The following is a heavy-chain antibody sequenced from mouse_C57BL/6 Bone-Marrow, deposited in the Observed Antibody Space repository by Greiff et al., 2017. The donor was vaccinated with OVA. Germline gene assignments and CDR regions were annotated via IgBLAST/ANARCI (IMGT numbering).Heavy chain of an antibody. V-gene: IGHV1-62-2*01. CDR3: ASHAHYYGSSPWFAY. J-gene: IGHJ3*01. D-gene: IGHD1-1*01. CDR1: GYTFTEYT. CDR2: FYPGSGSI. Sequence: VQGVESGAELVKPGASVKLSCKASGYTFTEYTIHWVKQRSGQGLEWIGWFYPGSGSIKYNEKFKDKATLTADKSSSTVYMELSRLTSEDSAVYFCASHAHYYGSSPWFAYWGQGTLVTVSA.